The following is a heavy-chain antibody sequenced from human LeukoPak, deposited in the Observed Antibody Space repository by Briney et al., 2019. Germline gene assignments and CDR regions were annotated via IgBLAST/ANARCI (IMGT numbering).Heavy chain of an antibody. V-gene: IGHV3-9*03. Sequence: GRSLRLSCAASGFTFDDYAMHWVRQAPGKGLEWVSGIIWNSGSIGYADSVKDRFTISRDNAKNSLYLQMNSLRAEDMALYYCAKAAGTGLGAFDIWGQGTMVTVSS. CDR1: GFTFDDYA. J-gene: IGHJ3*02. CDR2: IIWNSGSI. CDR3: AKAAGTGLGAFDI. D-gene: IGHD6-13*01.